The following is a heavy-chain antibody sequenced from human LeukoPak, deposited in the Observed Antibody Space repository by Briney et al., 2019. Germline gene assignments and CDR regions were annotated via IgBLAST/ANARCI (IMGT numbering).Heavy chain of an antibody. CDR3: ALAATYYYYGMDV. J-gene: IGHJ6*04. CDR2: ISSSGSTI. V-gene: IGHV3-48*03. D-gene: IGHD2-15*01. CDR1: GFTFSSYE. Sequence: QSGGPLRLSCAASGFTFSSYEMNWVRQAPGKGLEWVSYISSSGSTIYYADSVKGRFTISRDNAKNSLYLQMNSLRAEDTAVYYCALAATYYYYGMDVWGKGTTVTVSS.